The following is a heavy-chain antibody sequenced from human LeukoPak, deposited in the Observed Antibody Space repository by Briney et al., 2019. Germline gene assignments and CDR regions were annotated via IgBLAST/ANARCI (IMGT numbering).Heavy chain of an antibody. CDR2: ISAYNGNT. J-gene: IGHJ5*02. D-gene: IGHD3-10*01. V-gene: IGHV1-18*01. CDR1: GYTFTSYG. CDR3: ARDRGKARTFDP. Sequence: ASVNVSCKSSGYTFTSYGISWVRQAPGQGLEWMGWISAYNGNTNYAQKLQGRVTMTTDTSTSTAHMELRSLRSDDTAVYYCARDRGKARTFDPWGQGTLVTVSS.